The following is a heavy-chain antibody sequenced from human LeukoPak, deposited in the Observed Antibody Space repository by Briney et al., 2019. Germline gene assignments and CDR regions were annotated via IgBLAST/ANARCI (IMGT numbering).Heavy chain of an antibody. CDR1: GFTVSSNY. J-gene: IGHJ4*02. D-gene: IGHD6-19*01. V-gene: IGHV3-66*02. CDR3: AKSTYTPQWLVPLDY. Sequence: GGSLRLSCAAFGFTVSSNYMSWVRQAPGKGLEWVSVIFGGGGTYYGDSVRGRFTISRDNAKNSLYLQMNSLRAEDTAVYYCAKSTYTPQWLVPLDYWGQGTLVTVSS. CDR2: IFGGGGT.